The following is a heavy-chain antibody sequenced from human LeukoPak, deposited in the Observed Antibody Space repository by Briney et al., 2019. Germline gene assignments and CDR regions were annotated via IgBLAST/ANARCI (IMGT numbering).Heavy chain of an antibody. V-gene: IGHV3-66*01. Sequence: GGSLRLSCAASGFTVSSNSMSWVRQAPGKGLVWVSVIYTGGTTYYADSVKGRFTISRDNSKNTLYLQMNSLRAEDTAVYYCARDVAAPGGVYFDYSGQGTLVTVSS. CDR1: GFTVSSNS. CDR2: IYTGGTT. CDR3: ARDVAAPGGVYFDY. D-gene: IGHD3-16*01. J-gene: IGHJ4*02.